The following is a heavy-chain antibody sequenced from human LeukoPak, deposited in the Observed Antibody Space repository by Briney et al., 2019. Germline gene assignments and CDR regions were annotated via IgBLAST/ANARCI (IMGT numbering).Heavy chain of an antibody. CDR2: ISYDGSNK. D-gene: IGHD3-10*01. CDR1: GFTFSSYA. CDR3: ARDPTGYGSGSYYPRGYYYYGMDV. Sequence: AGSLRLSCAASGFTFSSYAMHWVRQAPGKGLEWVAVISYDGSNKYYADSVKGRFTISRDNSKNTLYLQMNSLRAEDTAVYYCARDPTGYGSGSYYPRGYYYYGMDVWGQGTTVTVSS. V-gene: IGHV3-30*04. J-gene: IGHJ6*02.